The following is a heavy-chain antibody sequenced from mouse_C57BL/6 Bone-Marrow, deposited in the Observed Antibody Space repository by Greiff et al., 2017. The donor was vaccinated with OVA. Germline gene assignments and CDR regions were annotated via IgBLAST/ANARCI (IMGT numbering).Heavy chain of an antibody. CDR3: ARKRPHYFDH. D-gene: IGHD6-1*01. CDR1: GYTFTDYY. V-gene: IGHV1-26*01. Sequence: VQLQQSGPELVKPGASVKISCKASGYTFTDYYMNWVKQSHGKSLEWIGDINPNNGGTSYNQKFKGKATLTVDKSSSTAYMELRSLTSDDSAVYCCARKRPHYFDHWGQGTTLTVSS. J-gene: IGHJ2*01. CDR2: INPNNGGT.